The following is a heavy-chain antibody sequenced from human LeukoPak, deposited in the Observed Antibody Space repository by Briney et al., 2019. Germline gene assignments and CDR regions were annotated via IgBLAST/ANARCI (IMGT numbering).Heavy chain of an antibody. V-gene: IGHV1-18*01. D-gene: IGHD3-3*01. CDR3: ARGPSGHFDQNAFDI. Sequence: ASVKVSCKASGYTFTSYGISWVRQAPGQGLEWMGWISAYNGNTNYAQKLQGRVTMTTDTSTSTAYMELRSLRSDDTAVYYCARGPSGHFDQNAFDIWGQGTMVTVSS. CDR1: GYTFTSYG. CDR2: ISAYNGNT. J-gene: IGHJ3*02.